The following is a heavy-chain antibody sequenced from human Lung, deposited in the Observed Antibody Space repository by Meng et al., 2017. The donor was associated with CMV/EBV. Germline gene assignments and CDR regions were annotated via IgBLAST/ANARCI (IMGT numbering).Heavy chain of an antibody. CDR2: ISSSSSFI. CDR1: GFTFSVYS. Sequence: GGSLRLSCAASGFTFSVYSMIWVRQAPGKGLEWVSTISSSSSFISYVDSVKGRFTISRDNAENSLYLHMNGLRAEDTAVYFCARESSGSFVLDVWGQGTTVTVYS. D-gene: IGHD3-22*01. J-gene: IGHJ6*02. CDR3: ARESSGSFVLDV. V-gene: IGHV3-21*01.